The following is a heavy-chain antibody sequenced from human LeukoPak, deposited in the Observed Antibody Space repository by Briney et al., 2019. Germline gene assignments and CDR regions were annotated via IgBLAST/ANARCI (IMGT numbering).Heavy chain of an antibody. D-gene: IGHD4-17*01. Sequence: GGSLRLSCAASGFTFSSYAMHWVRQAPGKGLEWVAVISYDGSNKYYADSVKGRFTISRDNSKSTMYLQMDSLRAEETALYYCAKDEGSYGLDFWGQGVLVTVSP. V-gene: IGHV3-30-3*01. CDR1: GFTFSSYA. CDR2: ISYDGSNK. CDR3: AKDEGSYGLDF. J-gene: IGHJ4*02.